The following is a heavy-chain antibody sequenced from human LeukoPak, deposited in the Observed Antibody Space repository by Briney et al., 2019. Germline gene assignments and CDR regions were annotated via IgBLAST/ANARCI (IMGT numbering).Heavy chain of an antibody. CDR3: ASSTRGVHEYSYGGYFDY. CDR2: INPSGGST. J-gene: IGHJ4*02. CDR1: GYTFTSYY. Sequence: VASVKVSCKASGYTFTSYYMHWVRQAPGQGLEWMGIINPSGGSTSYAQKFQGRVTMTRDTSTSTVYMELSSLRSEDTAVYYCASSTRGVHEYSYGGYFDYWGQGTLVTVSS. V-gene: IGHV1-46*01. D-gene: IGHD5-18*01.